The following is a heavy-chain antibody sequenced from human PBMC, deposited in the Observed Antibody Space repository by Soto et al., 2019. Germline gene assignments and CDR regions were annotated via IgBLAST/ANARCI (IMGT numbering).Heavy chain of an antibody. Sequence: QVQLVQSGAEVKKPGSSVKVSCKASGGTFSSYAISWVRQAPGQGLEWMGGIIPIFGTASYAQKFQGRVTITAEESTSTDYMELSSLRSEDTAVYYCARGPFTCEGFLDWLENWGQGTLVTVSS. J-gene: IGHJ4*02. CDR1: GGTFSSYA. CDR3: ARGPFTCEGFLDWLEN. V-gene: IGHV1-69*01. D-gene: IGHD3-3*01. CDR2: IIPIFGTA.